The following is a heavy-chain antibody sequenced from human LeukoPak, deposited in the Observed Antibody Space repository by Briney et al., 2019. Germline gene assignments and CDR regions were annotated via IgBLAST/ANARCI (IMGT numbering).Heavy chain of an antibody. CDR1: GFTFSNYA. CDR3: ARVGDIDAFDI. V-gene: IGHV3-64*01. CDR2: ISRSGGTT. Sequence: PGGSLRLSCAASGFTFSNYAIHWVRQAPGKGLEYVSAISRSGGTTYYANSVKGRFTISRDNSKNTLFLQMGSPRAEDMAVYYCARVGDIDAFDIWGQGTMVTVSS. D-gene: IGHD4-17*01. J-gene: IGHJ3*02.